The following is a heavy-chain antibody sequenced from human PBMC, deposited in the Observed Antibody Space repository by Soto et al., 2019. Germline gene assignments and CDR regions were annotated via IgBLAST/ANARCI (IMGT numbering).Heavy chain of an antibody. V-gene: IGHV3-33*01. CDR3: AREGYSSGWYVRY. CDR1: GFTFSSYG. D-gene: IGHD6-19*01. J-gene: IGHJ4*02. CDR2: IWYDGSNK. Sequence: QVQLVESGGGVVQPGRSLRLSCAASGFTFSSYGMHWVRQAPGKGLEWVAVIWYDGSNKYYADSVKGRFTISRDNSKNTLYLQMNSLRAEDTAVYYCAREGYSSGWYVRYWGQGTLVTVSS.